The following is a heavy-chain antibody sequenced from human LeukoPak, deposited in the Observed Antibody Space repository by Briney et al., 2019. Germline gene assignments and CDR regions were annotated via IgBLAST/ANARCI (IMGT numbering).Heavy chain of an antibody. D-gene: IGHD2-15*01. CDR3: AKDTSAWWYHRAYMNV. Sequence: GGSLRLSCAASGFTFSDYAMSWVRQAPGGGLEWVPAICGSGDKTFHANSVKGRFTTSRDNSKNTLSLQMSSLRVEDSAVYFCAKDTSAWWYHRAYMNVWGTGTTVTVSS. CDR1: GFTFSDYA. J-gene: IGHJ6*03. V-gene: IGHV3-23*01. CDR2: ICGSGDKT.